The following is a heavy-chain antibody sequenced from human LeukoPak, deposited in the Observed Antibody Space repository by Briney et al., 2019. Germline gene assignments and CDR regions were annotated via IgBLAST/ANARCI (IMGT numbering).Heavy chain of an antibody. CDR1: FSSSA. J-gene: IGHJ4*02. Sequence: FSSSAMSWVRQAPGKGLEWVSAISNNGGYTYYADSVQGRFTISRDNSKSTLCLQMNSLRAEDTAVYYCAKQLGYCSDGSCYFPYWGQGTLVTVSS. CDR3: AKQLGYCSDGSCYFPY. D-gene: IGHD2-15*01. V-gene: IGHV3-23*01. CDR2: ISNNGGYT.